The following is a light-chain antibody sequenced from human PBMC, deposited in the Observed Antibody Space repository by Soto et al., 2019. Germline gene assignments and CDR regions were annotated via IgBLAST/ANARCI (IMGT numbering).Light chain of an antibody. CDR1: QSVRST. V-gene: IGKV3-15*01. Sequence: EIVMTQSPATLSVSPGERATLSCRASQSVRSTLAWYQQKPGQTPRLLIYDASTRATGIPARFSGSGSGTEFTLTISSLQSEDFAVYSCQQYSDWRWTFGQGTKVDIK. CDR3: QQYSDWRWT. J-gene: IGKJ1*01. CDR2: DAS.